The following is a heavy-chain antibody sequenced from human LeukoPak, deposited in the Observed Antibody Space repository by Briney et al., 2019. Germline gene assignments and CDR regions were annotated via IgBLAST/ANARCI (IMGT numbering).Heavy chain of an antibody. CDR2: ISAYNGNT. CDR3: ATRRPRPD. D-gene: IGHD1/OR15-1a*01. Sequence: ASVKVSCKASGYTFTSYGISWVRQAPGQGLEWMGWISAYNGNTNYAQKFQGRVTMTEDASTDTAYMELSSLRSEDTAVYYCATRRPRPDWGQGTLVTVSS. CDR1: GYTFTSYG. V-gene: IGHV1-18*01. J-gene: IGHJ4*02.